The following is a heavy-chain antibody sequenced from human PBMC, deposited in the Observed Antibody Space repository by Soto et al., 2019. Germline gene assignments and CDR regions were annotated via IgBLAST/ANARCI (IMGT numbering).Heavy chain of an antibody. V-gene: IGHV4-59*01. J-gene: IGHJ5*02. CDR2: IYDSGST. CDR3: ARGFSSMSWFAP. CDR1: GVSISSFY. Sequence: SETLSLTCTVSGVSISSFYWSWIRQPPVNGLEYIGCIYDSGSTNFNPSLKSRVTMSVDTSRTQFSLKLSSVTAADTAMYYCARGFSSMSWFAPWGQGILVTVSS. D-gene: IGHD6-19*01.